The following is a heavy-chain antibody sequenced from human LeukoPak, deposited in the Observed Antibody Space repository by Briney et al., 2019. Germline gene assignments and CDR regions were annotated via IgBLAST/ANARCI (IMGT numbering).Heavy chain of an antibody. V-gene: IGHV3-23*01. CDR3: AKGSVVVIFGPYYYFDY. J-gene: IGHJ4*02. D-gene: IGHD3-22*01. Sequence: PGGSLRLSCAASGFTLSSYAMSWVRQAPGKGLEWVSAISGSGGSTYYADSVKGRFTISRDNSKNTLYLQMNSLRAEDTAVYYCAKGSVVVIFGPYYYFDYWGQGTLVTVSS. CDR2: ISGSGGST. CDR1: GFTLSSYA.